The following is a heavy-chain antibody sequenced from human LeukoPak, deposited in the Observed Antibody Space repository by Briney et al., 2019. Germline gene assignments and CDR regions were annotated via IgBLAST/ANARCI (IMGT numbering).Heavy chain of an antibody. CDR1: GGTFSSYA. V-gene: IGHV1-69*13. CDR2: IIPIFGTA. D-gene: IGHD2-15*01. CDR3: ASSGDCSGGSCYEALYYYYGMDV. J-gene: IGHJ6*04. Sequence: SVKVSCKASGGTFSSYAISWVRQAPGQGLEWMGGIIPIFGTANYAQKFQGRVTITADESTSTAYMELSSLRSEDTAVYYCASSGDCSGGSCYEALYYYYGMDVWGKGATVTVSS.